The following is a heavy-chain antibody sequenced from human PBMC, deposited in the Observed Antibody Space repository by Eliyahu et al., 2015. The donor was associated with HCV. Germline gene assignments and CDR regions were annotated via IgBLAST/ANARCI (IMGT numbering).Heavy chain of an antibody. J-gene: IGHJ4*02. CDR2: MSYDGAIQ. D-gene: IGHD3/OR15-3a*01. Sequence: QVQLVESGGGVVQPGASLRLSCATSGFTFSDYAVHWLRQAPGKGLEWVAVMSYDGAIQNYRDSVKGRFTISRDNSKNTVHLQMIGLRPEDTATYYCARNPYMYGLTYYFESWGQGALVTVSS. CDR1: GFTFSDYA. CDR3: ARNPYMYGLTYYFES. V-gene: IGHV3-30-3*01.